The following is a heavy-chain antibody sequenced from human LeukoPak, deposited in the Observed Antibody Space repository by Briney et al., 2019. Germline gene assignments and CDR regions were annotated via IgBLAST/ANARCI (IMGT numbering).Heavy chain of an antibody. CDR3: TRSPRDGYHDAFDI. CDR2: IYPGDSET. J-gene: IGHJ3*02. CDR1: GYSFTTYW. V-gene: IGHV5-51*01. Sequence: GESLKISCKGSGYSFTTYWIAWARQMPGEGLEWMGIIYPGDSETRYSPSFQGQVTISADKSITTAYLQWGSLKASDTAMYYCTRSPRDGYHDAFDIWGQGTMVTVFS. D-gene: IGHD5-24*01.